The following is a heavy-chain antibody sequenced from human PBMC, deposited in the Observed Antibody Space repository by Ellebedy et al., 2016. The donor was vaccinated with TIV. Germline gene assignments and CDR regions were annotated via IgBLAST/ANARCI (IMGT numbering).Heavy chain of an antibody. CDR1: GFIFSSYA. D-gene: IGHD4-17*01. J-gene: IGHJ4*02. V-gene: IGHV3-30-3*01. CDR3: ARDRVHYAHFDY. Sequence: GESLKISCAASGFIFSSYAMRWVRQAPGKGLEWVAVISYDGSNKYYADSVKGRFTISRDNSKNTLYLQMNSLRAEDTAVYYCARDRVHYAHFDYWGQGTLVTVSS. CDR2: ISYDGSNK.